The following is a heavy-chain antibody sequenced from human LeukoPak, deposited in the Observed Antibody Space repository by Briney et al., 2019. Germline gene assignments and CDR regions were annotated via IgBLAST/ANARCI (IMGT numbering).Heavy chain of an antibody. CDR2: ISSSSSYI. V-gene: IGHV3-21*01. J-gene: IGHJ6*02. CDR1: GFTFSNTW. CDR3: ARDLTPGYGMDV. D-gene: IGHD1-14*01. Sequence: GGSLRLSCAASGFTFSNTWMSWVRQAPGKGLEWVSSISSSSSYIYYADSVKGRFTISRDNAKNSLYLQMNSLRAEDTAVYYCARDLTPGYGMDVWGQGTTVTVSS.